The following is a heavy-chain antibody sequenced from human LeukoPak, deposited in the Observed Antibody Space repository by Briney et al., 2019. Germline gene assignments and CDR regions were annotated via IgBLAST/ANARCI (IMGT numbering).Heavy chain of an antibody. CDR2: IWYDGSNK. J-gene: IGHJ4*02. V-gene: IGHV3-33*01. CDR3: ARDESGYYYHYFDY. D-gene: IGHD3-22*01. CDR1: GFTFSSYG. Sequence: AGGSLRLSCAASGFTFSSYGMHWVRQAPGKGLEWVAVIWYDGSNKYYADSVKGRFTISRDNSKNTLYLQMGSLRAEDMAVYYCARDESGYYYHYFDYWGQGTLVTVSS.